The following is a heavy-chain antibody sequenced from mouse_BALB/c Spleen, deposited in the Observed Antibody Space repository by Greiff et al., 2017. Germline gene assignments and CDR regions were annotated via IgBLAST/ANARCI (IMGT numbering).Heavy chain of an antibody. V-gene: IGHV1S81*02. Sequence: VQLQESGAELVKPGASVKLSCKASGYTFTSYYMYWVKQRPGQGLEWIGEINPSNGGTNFNEKFKSKATLTVDKSSSTAYMQLSSLTSEDSAVYYCTRFPMDYWGQGTSVTVSS. CDR1: GYTFTSYY. CDR2: INPSNGGT. J-gene: IGHJ4*01. CDR3: TRFPMDY.